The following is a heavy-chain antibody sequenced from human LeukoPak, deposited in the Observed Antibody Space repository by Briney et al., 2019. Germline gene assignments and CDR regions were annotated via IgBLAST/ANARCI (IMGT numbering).Heavy chain of an antibody. CDR1: GGSISSSSYH. Sequence: SETLSLTCSVSGGSISSSSYHWDWIRQPPGQGLEWIGGIYSSGSTSYNPSLKSRVTMSVNTSKKQFSLKLSSVTAADTAMYYCARHDSSVDYADYWGQGTLVTVSS. CDR3: ARHDSSVDYADY. D-gene: IGHD3-22*01. V-gene: IGHV4-39*01. CDR2: IYSSGST. J-gene: IGHJ4*02.